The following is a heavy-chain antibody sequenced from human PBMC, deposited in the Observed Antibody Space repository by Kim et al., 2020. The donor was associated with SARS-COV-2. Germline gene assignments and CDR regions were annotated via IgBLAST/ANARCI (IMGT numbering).Heavy chain of an antibody. D-gene: IGHD3-22*01. V-gene: IGHV3-23*01. CDR3: AKTVYYDSSTPNAFDI. J-gene: IGHJ3*02. Sequence: SVKGRFTISSDNSKNTLYLQMNSLRAEDTAVYYCAKTVYYDSSTPNAFDIWGQGTMVTVSS.